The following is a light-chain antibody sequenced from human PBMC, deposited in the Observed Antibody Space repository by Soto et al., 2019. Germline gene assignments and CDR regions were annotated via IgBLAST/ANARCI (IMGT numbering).Light chain of an antibody. CDR2: EVT. Sequence: QSLLTQPASVSGSSGQSITISCTGTISDIGAYDYVSWYQQYPGRVPKLLIHEVTNRPSGVSDRFSGSKSGNTASLTISGLQTEDEADYYCSSHAGSSAFYVFGTGTKVTVL. J-gene: IGLJ1*01. V-gene: IGLV2-14*01. CDR1: ISDIGAYDY. CDR3: SSHAGSSAFYV.